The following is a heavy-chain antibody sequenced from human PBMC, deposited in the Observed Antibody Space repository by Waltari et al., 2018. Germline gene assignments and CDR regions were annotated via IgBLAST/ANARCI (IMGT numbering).Heavy chain of an antibody. D-gene: IGHD3-10*01. CDR2: IKQDGSEK. V-gene: IGHV3-7*01. CDR3: ARDLGSSTRNY. Sequence: EVQLVESGGGLVQPGGSLRLSCADSELGSYWMCWVRQAPGKGLEWVANIKQDGSEKYYGDSVRGRFSISRDNAKKSLYLQMNSLRAEDTAVYYCARDLGSSTRNYWGQGTLVTVSS. J-gene: IGHJ4*02. CDR1: ELGSYW.